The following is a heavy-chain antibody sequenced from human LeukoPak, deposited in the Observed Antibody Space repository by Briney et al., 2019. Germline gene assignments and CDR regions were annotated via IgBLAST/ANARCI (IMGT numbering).Heavy chain of an antibody. Sequence: PSETLSLTCTVSGCYISSSSYYWGWIRQPPGKGLEWIGSIYYSGSTYYNPSLKSRVTISVDTSKNQFSLKLSSVTAADTAVYYCARKYSSSWYVPRAFFDYWGQGTLVTVSS. CDR2: IYYSGST. J-gene: IGHJ4*02. V-gene: IGHV4-39*01. CDR1: GCYISSSSYY. D-gene: IGHD6-13*01. CDR3: ARKYSSSWYVPRAFFDY.